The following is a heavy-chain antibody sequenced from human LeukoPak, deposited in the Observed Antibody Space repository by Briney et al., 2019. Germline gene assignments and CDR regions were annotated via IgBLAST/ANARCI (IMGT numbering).Heavy chain of an antibody. J-gene: IGHJ4*02. CDR1: GFMFSDYW. V-gene: IGHV3-7*01. CDR2: INRHGNEV. CDR3: ARVGTWELQRVFDY. D-gene: IGHD1-1*01. Sequence: GGSLRLSCAASGFMFSDYWMTRVRQVPGTGLEWVANINRHGNEVHYVDSVKGRFTISRDNAKNSLYLQLDSLRVEDTAVYYCARVGTWELQRVFDYWGQGTLVTVSS.